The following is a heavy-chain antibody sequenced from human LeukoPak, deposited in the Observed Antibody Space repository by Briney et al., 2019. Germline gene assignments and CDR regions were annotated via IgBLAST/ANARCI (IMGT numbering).Heavy chain of an antibody. CDR3: ARSLGTWTYYYYGMDV. CDR2: ISYDGSNK. Sequence: PGGSLRLSCAASGFTFSSYAMHWVRQAPGKGLEWVAFISYDGSNKYYADSVKGRFTISRDNSKNTLYLQMNSLRAEDTALYYCARSLGTWTYYYYGMDVWGQGTTVTVSS. CDR1: GFTFSSYA. D-gene: IGHD3-16*01. V-gene: IGHV3-30*04. J-gene: IGHJ6*02.